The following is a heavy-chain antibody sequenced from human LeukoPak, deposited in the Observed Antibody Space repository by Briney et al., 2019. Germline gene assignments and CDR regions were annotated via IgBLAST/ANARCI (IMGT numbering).Heavy chain of an antibody. CDR1: GLPFSRYA. Sequence: GGSQTLFCTPSGLPFSRYAMIWLRQAPGKALEWVQAISGSGGSTYYALSVKGRFTISRDNSKNTLYLQMSSLRAEDTAVYYCAKGYCSSTSRSYYFDSWGHGTLVTVSS. CDR3: AKGYCSSTSRSYYFDS. D-gene: IGHD2-2*01. CDR2: ISGSGGST. V-gene: IGHV3-23*01. J-gene: IGHJ4*01.